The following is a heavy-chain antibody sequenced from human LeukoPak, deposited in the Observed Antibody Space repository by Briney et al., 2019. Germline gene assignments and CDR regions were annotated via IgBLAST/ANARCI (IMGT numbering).Heavy chain of an antibody. Sequence: PSETLSLTCAVYGGSFSGYYWSWIRQPPGKGLEWIGEINHSGSTNYNPSLKSRVTISVDTSKNQFSLKLSSVTAADTAVYYCARIGSSGYYYVYGDYYGMDVWGQGTTVTVSS. D-gene: IGHD3-22*01. CDR1: GGSFSGYY. V-gene: IGHV4-34*01. CDR3: ARIGSSGYYYVYGDYYGMDV. J-gene: IGHJ6*02. CDR2: INHSGST.